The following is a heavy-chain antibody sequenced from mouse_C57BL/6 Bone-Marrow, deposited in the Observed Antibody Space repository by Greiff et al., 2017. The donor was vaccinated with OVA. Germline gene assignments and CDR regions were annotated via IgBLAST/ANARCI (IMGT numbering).Heavy chain of an antibody. Sequence: EVKLVESGGGLVKPGGSLKLSCAASGFTFSSYAMSWVRQTPEKRLEWVATISDGGSYTYYPDNVKGRFTISRDNAKNNLYLQMSHLKSEDTAMYYCARPSYYSNYVGTWFAYWGQGTLVTVSA. CDR2: ISDGGSYT. CDR1: GFTFSSYA. V-gene: IGHV5-4*03. J-gene: IGHJ3*01. D-gene: IGHD2-5*01. CDR3: ARPSYYSNYVGTWFAY.